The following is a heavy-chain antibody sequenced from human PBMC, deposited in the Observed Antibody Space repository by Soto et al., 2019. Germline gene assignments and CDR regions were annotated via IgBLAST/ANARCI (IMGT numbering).Heavy chain of an antibody. CDR2: IYHSGST. J-gene: IGHJ3*02. Sequence: PSDTLSLTCAVSGGSISSSNWWSWVRQPPGKGLEWIGEIYHSGSTNYNPSLKSRVTISVDKSKNQFSLKLSSVTAADTAVYYCASLRETTADAFDIWGQGTMVTVSS. CDR3: ASLRETTADAFDI. V-gene: IGHV4-4*02. CDR1: GGSISSSNW. D-gene: IGHD4-4*01.